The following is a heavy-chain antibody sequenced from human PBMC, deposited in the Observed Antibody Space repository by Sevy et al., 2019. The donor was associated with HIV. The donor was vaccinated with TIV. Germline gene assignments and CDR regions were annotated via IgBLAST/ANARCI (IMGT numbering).Heavy chain of an antibody. V-gene: IGHV3-33*01. CDR3: ARDPRMYGDYLLAYFDS. J-gene: IGHJ4*02. CDR2: IGYDGSNK. D-gene: IGHD2-8*01. Sequence: RGSLRLSCAASGFTPSTYGMHWVRQAPGKGLEWVAVIGYDGSNKYYADSVKGRFTNSRDNSKNTLFLQMDSLRAEDTAVYYCARDPRMYGDYLLAYFDSWGQGTLVTVSS. CDR1: GFTPSTYG.